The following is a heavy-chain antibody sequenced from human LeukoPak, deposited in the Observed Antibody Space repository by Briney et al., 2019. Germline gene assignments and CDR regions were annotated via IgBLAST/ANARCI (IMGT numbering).Heavy chain of an antibody. CDR1: GFTFSDYY. D-gene: IGHD2-15*01. J-gene: IGHJ4*02. CDR3: ARDVAVAATSDY. CDR2: ISSSGSTR. Sequence: GGSLRLSCAASGFTFSDYYMSWIRQAPGKGLEWVSYISSSGSTRYYADSVKGRFTISRDNAKNSLYLQMNSLRAEDTAVYYCARDVAVAATSDYWGQGTLVTVSS. V-gene: IGHV3-11*01.